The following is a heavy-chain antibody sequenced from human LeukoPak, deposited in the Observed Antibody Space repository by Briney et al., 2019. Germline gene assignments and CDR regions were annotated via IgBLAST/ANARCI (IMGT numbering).Heavy chain of an antibody. CDR3: ARRAGRSSYGLASYFDY. CDR2: IYPGDSDT. D-gene: IGHD5-18*01. CDR1: GYSFTNYW. V-gene: IGHV5-51*01. J-gene: IGHJ4*02. Sequence: GESLKISCKGSGYSFTNYWIGWVRQIPGKGLEWMGIIYPGDSDTGYSPSFQGHVTISADKSISTAYLQWSSLKASDTAMYYCARRAGRSSYGLASYFDYWGQGTLVTVSS.